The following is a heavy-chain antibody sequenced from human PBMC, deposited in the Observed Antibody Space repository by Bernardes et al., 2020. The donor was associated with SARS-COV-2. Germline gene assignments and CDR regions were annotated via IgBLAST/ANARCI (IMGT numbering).Heavy chain of an antibody. D-gene: IGHD2-8*01. V-gene: IGHV3-7*01. CDR1: GFTFSSYW. CDR2: IKEDGSEN. J-gene: IGHJ6*02. Sequence: GGSLRLSCAASGFTFSSYWMTWVRQAPGKGLEWVANIKEDGSENYYVDSVKGRFTISRDNAKNSLYLQMNSLRAEDTAVYHCARGRMRGGMDVWGQGTTVIVSS. CDR3: ARGRMRGGMDV.